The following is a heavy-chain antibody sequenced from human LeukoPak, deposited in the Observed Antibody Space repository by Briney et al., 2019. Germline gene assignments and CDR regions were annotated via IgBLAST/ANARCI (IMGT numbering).Heavy chain of an antibody. D-gene: IGHD6-13*01. CDR2: INHSGST. V-gene: IGHV4-34*01. CDR1: GGSFSGYY. CDR3: ARGVEAAAGTFDP. Sequence: SETLSLTCAVYGGSFSGYYWSWIRQPPGKGLEWIGEINHSGSTNYNPSLKSRVTISVDTPKNQFSLKLSSVTAADTAVYYCARGVEAAAGTFDPWGQGTLVTVSS. J-gene: IGHJ5*02.